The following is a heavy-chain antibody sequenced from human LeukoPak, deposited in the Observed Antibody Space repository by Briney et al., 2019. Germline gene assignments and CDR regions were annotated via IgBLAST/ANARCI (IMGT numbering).Heavy chain of an antibody. Sequence: SVKVSCKASGFTFTSSAVQWVRQARGQRLEWIGWIVVGSGNTNYAQKFQERVTITRDMSTSTAYMELSSLRSEDTAVYYCAADLAAAGTDDYWGQGTLVTVSS. D-gene: IGHD6-13*01. CDR3: AADLAAAGTDDY. CDR2: IVVGSGNT. J-gene: IGHJ4*02. V-gene: IGHV1-58*01. CDR1: GFTFTSSA.